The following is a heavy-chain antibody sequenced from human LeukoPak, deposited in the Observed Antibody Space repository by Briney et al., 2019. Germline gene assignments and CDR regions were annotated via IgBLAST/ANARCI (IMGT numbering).Heavy chain of an antibody. J-gene: IGHJ4*02. D-gene: IGHD3-22*01. CDR3: TRTLATYYYDSSGDPFDY. CDR2: IRSKAYGGTT. V-gene: IGHV3-49*04. CDR1: GFTFGDYA. Sequence: GGSLRLSCTASGFTFGDYAMSWVRQAPGKGLEWVGFIRSKAYGGTTEYAASVKGRFTISRDDSKGIAYLQMNSLKTEDTAVYYCTRTLATYYYDSSGDPFDYWGQGTLVTVSS.